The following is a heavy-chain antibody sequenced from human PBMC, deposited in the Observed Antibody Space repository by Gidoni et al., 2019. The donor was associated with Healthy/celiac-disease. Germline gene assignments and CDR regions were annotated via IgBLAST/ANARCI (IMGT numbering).Heavy chain of an antibody. CDR1: RYSFTSYW. Sequence: DVQLVQSATGEKKPGESLRISCKGPRYSFTSYWIGWVRQMPGNGLECMVRIDPSDSYTIYRPSFQGHVTISSDKSISPAYLQWSSLKASYTAMYYFARQRDGYIWVGFDSWGQGTLVTVSS. J-gene: IGHJ5*01. D-gene: IGHD5-12*01. CDR2: IDPSDSYT. CDR3: ARQRDGYIWVGFDS. V-gene: IGHV5-10-1*03.